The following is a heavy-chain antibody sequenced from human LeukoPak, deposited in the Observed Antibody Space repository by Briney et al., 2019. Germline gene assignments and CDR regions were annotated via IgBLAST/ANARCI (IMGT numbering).Heavy chain of an antibody. CDR1: GGSFSGYY. V-gene: IGHV4-34*01. CDR3: ARSYEGAFDI. D-gene: IGHD5-12*01. Sequence: SETLSLTCAVYGGSFSGYYWSWIRQPPGKGLEWIGEINHSGSTNYNPSLKSRVTISVGTSKNQFSLKLSPVTAADTAVYYCARSYEGAFDIWGQGTMVTVSS. CDR2: INHSGST. J-gene: IGHJ3*02.